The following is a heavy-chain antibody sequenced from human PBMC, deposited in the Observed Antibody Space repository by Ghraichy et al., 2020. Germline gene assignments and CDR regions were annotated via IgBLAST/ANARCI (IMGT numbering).Heavy chain of an antibody. D-gene: IGHD3-22*01. Sequence: GGSLRLSCAASGFTFSSYAMSWVRQAPGKGLEWVSAISGSGGSTYYADSVKGRFTISRDNSKNTLYLQMNSLRAEDTAVYYCAKATGYYYDSSGYYPTNYWGQGTLVTVSS. J-gene: IGHJ4*02. V-gene: IGHV3-23*01. CDR2: ISGSGGST. CDR3: AKATGYYYDSSGYYPTNY. CDR1: GFTFSSYA.